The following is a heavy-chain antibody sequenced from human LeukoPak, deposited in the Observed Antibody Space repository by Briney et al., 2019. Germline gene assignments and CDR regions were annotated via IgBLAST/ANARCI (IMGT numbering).Heavy chain of an antibody. D-gene: IGHD2-2*01. Sequence: PGRSLRLSCAASGFTFSSYGMHWVRQAPGKGLEWAAVVSYDGSNKYYADSVKGRFTISRDNSKNTLYLQMNSLRAEDTAVYYCARVLVPAAYYGMDVWGKGTTVTVSS. CDR2: VSYDGSNK. CDR1: GFTFSSYG. CDR3: ARVLVPAAYYGMDV. V-gene: IGHV3-30*03. J-gene: IGHJ6*04.